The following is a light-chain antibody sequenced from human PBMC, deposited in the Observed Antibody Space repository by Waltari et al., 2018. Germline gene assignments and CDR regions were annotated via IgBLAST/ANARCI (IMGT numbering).Light chain of an antibody. J-gene: IGLJ3*02. V-gene: IGLV1-40*01. CDR3: QSYDSSHWV. CDR2: GNN. Sequence: QSVLTQPPSVSGAPGQRVTISCAGSNSNIGAGSDVHWYQHLPGTAPKLLIYGNNKRPSGVPDRFSGSKSGTSASLAITGLQADDEAEYYCQSYDSSHWVFGGGTKLTVL. CDR1: NSNIGAGSD.